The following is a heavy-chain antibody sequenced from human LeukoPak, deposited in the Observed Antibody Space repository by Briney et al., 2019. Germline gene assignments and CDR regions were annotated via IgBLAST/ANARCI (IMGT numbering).Heavy chain of an antibody. CDR3: AKVSSSSGLDY. Sequence: GGSLRLSCAASGFTFSSYSMNWVRQAPGKGLEWVSAISGSGGSTYYADSVKGRFTISRDNSKNTLYLQMNSLRAEDTAVYYCAKVSSSSGLDYWGQGTLVTVSS. D-gene: IGHD6-6*01. CDR1: GFTFSSYS. J-gene: IGHJ4*02. CDR2: ISGSGGST. V-gene: IGHV3-23*01.